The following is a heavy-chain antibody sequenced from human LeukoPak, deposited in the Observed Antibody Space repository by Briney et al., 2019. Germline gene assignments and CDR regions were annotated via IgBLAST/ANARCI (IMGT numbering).Heavy chain of an antibody. CDR2: ISYDGSNK. J-gene: IGHJ4*02. CDR3: AKVFGGYGWNYFDY. V-gene: IGHV3-30*18. D-gene: IGHD5-18*01. CDR1: GFTFSSSG. Sequence: GGSLRLSCAASGFTFSSSGMHWVRPAPGKGLEWVSVISYDGSNKYYDDSVKGRFTISRDNSKNTLYLQMNSLRAEDTAVYYGAKVFGGYGWNYFDYWGQGTLVTVSS.